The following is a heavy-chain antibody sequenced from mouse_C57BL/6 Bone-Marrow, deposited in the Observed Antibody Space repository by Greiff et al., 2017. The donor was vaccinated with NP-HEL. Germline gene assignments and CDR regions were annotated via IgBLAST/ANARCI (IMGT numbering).Heavy chain of an antibody. CDR2: IDPSDSET. J-gene: IGHJ1*03. CDR3: ARVRAAYGSSFWYFDV. CDR1: GYTFTSYW. V-gene: IGHV1-52*01. D-gene: IGHD1-1*01. Sequence: VQLQQSGAELVRPGSSVKLSCKASGYTFTSYWMHWVKQRPIQGLEWIGNIDPSDSETHYNQKFKDKATLTVDKSSSTAYMQLSSLTSEDSAVYYCARVRAAYGSSFWYFDVWGTGTTVTVSS.